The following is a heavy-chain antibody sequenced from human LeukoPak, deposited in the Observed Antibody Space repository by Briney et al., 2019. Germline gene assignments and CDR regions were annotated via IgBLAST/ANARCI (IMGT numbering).Heavy chain of an antibody. CDR3: ATGRLDYGSGSYYTPFDY. CDR2: FDPEDGET. V-gene: IGHV1-24*01. Sequence: ASVKVSCKVSGYTLTELSMHWVRQAPGKGPEWMGGFDPEDGETIYAQKFQGRVTMTEDTSTDTAYMELSSLRSEDTAVYYCATGRLDYGSGSYYTPFDYWGQGTLVTVSS. CDR1: GYTLTELS. D-gene: IGHD3-10*01. J-gene: IGHJ4*02.